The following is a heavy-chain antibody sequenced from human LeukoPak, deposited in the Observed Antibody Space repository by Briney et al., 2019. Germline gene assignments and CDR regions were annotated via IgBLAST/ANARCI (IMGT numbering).Heavy chain of an antibody. Sequence: PSETLSLTCTVSGGSISSYYWSWIRQPPGKGPEWIGYIYYSGSTNYNPSLKSRVTISVDTSKNQFSLKLSSVTAADTAVYYCAREYHDILTGYFYLDYWGQGTLVTVSS. V-gene: IGHV4-59*01. CDR1: GGSISSYY. CDR2: IYYSGST. CDR3: AREYHDILTGYFYLDY. J-gene: IGHJ4*02. D-gene: IGHD3-9*01.